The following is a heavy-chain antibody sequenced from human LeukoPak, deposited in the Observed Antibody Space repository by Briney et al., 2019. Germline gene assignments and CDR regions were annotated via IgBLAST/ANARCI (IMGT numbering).Heavy chain of an antibody. V-gene: IGHV3-21*01. CDR2: ISSSSSYI. J-gene: IGHJ6*03. CDR3: AREASDFWSGPDYDYMDV. CDR1: GFTFSSYS. D-gene: IGHD3-3*01. Sequence: GGSLRLSCAASGFTFSSYSMNWVRQAPGKGLEWVSSISSSSSYIYYAYPVRRRSTISRDNAKNSLYLQINSLRPEDTAVYYCAREASDFWSGPDYDYMDVWGKGTTVTVSS.